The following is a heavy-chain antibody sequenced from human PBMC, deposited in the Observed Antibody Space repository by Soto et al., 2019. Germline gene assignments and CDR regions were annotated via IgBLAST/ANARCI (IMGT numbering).Heavy chain of an antibody. J-gene: IGHJ3*01. D-gene: IGHD3-22*01. CDR3: ARRGLILVPL. CDR2: IDYGGTT. Sequence: PSETLSLTCSVSGGSISSSDSYWVWIRQPPGKGLEWIASIDYGGTTYYNPSLKSRVTISVDTSKNLFSLNLNSVTAADTAIYYCARRGLILVPLWGQGTMVTVSS. V-gene: IGHV4-39*01. CDR1: GGSISSSDSY.